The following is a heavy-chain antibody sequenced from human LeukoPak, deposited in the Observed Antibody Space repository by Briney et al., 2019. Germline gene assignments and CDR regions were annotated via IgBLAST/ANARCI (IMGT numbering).Heavy chain of an antibody. CDR2: INPNSGGT. Sequence: ASVKVSCKASGYTFKGYFMHWVRQAPGQGLEWMGWINPNSGGTHYAQKFQGRVTMTRDTSFSTAYMELRRLRSDDTAVYYCTRNELWCAEEPTQPFDYWGQGTLVTVSS. D-gene: IGHD3-10*01. CDR3: TRNELWCAEEPTQPFDY. CDR1: GYTFKGYF. J-gene: IGHJ4*02. V-gene: IGHV1-2*02.